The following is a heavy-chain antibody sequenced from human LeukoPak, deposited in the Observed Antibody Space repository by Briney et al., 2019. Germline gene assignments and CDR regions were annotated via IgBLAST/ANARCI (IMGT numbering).Heavy chain of an antibody. J-gene: IGHJ1*01. D-gene: IGHD5-24*01. Sequence: SQTLSLTCALSADSVSSNSAAWNWIRQSPSRCLEWLGRTYYRSKWYNDYALSVKSRITINPDTSKNQFSLQLKAVTPEDAAVYYCARSREADGSEYFQHWGQGTLVTVSS. CDR1: ADSVSSNSAA. V-gene: IGHV6-1*01. CDR3: ARSREADGSEYFQH. CDR2: TYYRSKWYN.